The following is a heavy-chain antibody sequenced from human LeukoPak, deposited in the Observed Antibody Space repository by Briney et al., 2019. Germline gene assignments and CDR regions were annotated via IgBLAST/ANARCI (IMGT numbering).Heavy chain of an antibody. V-gene: IGHV4-4*07. CDR1: GGSISSYY. D-gene: IGHD3-3*01. Sequence: SETLSLTCTVSGGSISSYYWSWIRQPAGKGLEWIGRIYTSGSTNYNPSLKSRVTMSVDTSKNQFSLKLSFVTAADTAVYYCARASDFWSGYPDAFDIWGQGTMVTVSS. CDR3: ARASDFWSGYPDAFDI. J-gene: IGHJ3*02. CDR2: IYTSGST.